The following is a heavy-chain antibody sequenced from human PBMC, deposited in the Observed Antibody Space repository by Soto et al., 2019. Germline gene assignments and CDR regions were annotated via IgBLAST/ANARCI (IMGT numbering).Heavy chain of an antibody. Sequence: LRLSCAASGFTCSNAWMSWVRQAPGKGLEWVGRIKSKTDGGTTDYAAPVKGRFTISRDDSKNTLYLQMNSLKTEDTAVYYCTTYDYYYYYGMDVWGQGTTVTVSS. J-gene: IGHJ6*02. CDR1: GFTCSNAW. CDR2: IKSKTDGGTT. V-gene: IGHV3-15*01. CDR3: TTYDYYYYYGMDV.